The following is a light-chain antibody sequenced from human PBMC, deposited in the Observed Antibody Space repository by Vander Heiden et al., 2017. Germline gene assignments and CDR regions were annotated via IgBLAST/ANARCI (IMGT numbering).Light chain of an antibody. J-gene: IGLJ1*01. Sequence: QSALTQPPSASASPGQSVPVPCTGTSSDVGGYSYVSWYQQHPGKAPKLLIYEVTKRPSGVPDRFSGSKSGNTASLTVSGLQAEDEADYYCSSYGGSNNYVFGSGTKVTVL. CDR3: SSYGGSNNYV. CDR2: EVT. CDR1: SSDVGGYSY. V-gene: IGLV2-8*01.